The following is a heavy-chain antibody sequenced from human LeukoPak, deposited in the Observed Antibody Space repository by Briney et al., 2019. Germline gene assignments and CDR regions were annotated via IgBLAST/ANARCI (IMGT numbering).Heavy chain of an antibody. Sequence: PSETLSLTCAVYGGSFSGYYWGWIRQPPGKGLECIGNIYYSGSTYYNPSLESRVTISIDTSKNQFSLKLSSVTAADTAVYYCVITVPGSVHYWGQGTLVTVSS. V-gene: IGHV4-34*03. J-gene: IGHJ4*02. CDR3: VITVPGSVHY. CDR2: IYYSGST. D-gene: IGHD6-19*01. CDR1: GGSFSGYY.